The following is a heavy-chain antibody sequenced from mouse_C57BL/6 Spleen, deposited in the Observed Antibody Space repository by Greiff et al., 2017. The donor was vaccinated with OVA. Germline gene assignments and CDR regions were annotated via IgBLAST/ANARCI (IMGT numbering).Heavy chain of an antibody. D-gene: IGHD1-1*01. J-gene: IGHJ2*01. CDR2: IDPSDSET. V-gene: IGHV1-52*01. Sequence: VQLQQPGAELVRPGSSVKLSCKASGYTFTSYWMHWVKQRPIQGLEWIGNIDPSDSETNYNQKFKDKATLTVDKSSSTAYMQLSSLTSEDSAVYYCARPGSSYDFDYWGQGTTLTVSS. CDR3: ARPGSSYDFDY. CDR1: GYTFTSYW.